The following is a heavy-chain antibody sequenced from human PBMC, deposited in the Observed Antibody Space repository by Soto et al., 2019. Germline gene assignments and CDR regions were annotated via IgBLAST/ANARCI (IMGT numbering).Heavy chain of an antibody. J-gene: IGHJ4*02. D-gene: IGHD5-18*01. CDR3: VKDRASGYSYGPPPNY. CDR2: ISSNGGST. CDR1: GFTFSSYA. V-gene: IGHV3-64D*08. Sequence: GGSLRLSCSASGFTFSSYAMHWVRQAPGKGLEYVSAISSNGGSTYYADSVKGRFTISRDNSKNTLYLQMSRLRAEDTAVDYCVKDRASGYSYGPPPNYWGQGTLVTVSS.